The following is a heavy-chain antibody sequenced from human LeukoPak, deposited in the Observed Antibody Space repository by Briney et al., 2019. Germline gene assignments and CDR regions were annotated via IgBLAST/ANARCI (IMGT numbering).Heavy chain of an antibody. V-gene: IGHV4-38-2*02. D-gene: IGHD3-10*01. J-gene: IGHJ4*02. CDR1: GDSISSGSH. CDR3: ARELLDYNPAGY. CDR2: ISHSGAT. Sequence: RPSETLSLTCTVSGDSISSGSHWGWLRQSPGKGLEWIGCISHSGATYYNPSFTNRVTISVDTSKKQFSLNLNSVTAADTAVYYCARELLDYNPAGYWGQGTLVTVSS.